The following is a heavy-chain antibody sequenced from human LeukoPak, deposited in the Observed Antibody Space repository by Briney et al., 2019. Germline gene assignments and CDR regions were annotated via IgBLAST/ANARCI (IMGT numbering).Heavy chain of an antibody. Sequence: GGSLRLSCAASGFTFSSYGMPWVRQAPGKGLEWVAVIWYDGSDKYYEDSVKGRFTISRGNSKYTLYLQMNSLRAEDTAVYYCARDGAYGDSIDYWGQGTLVTVSS. V-gene: IGHV3-33*01. CDR3: ARDGAYGDSIDY. CDR1: GFTFSSYG. J-gene: IGHJ4*02. CDR2: IWYDGSDK. D-gene: IGHD4-17*01.